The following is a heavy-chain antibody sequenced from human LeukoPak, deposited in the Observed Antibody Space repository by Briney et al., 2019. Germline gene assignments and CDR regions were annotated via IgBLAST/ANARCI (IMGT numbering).Heavy chain of an antibody. CDR3: ARTVLLWFGDHAHDAFDI. CDR1: GGSISSYY. D-gene: IGHD3-10*01. Sequence: PSETLSLTCTVSGGSISSYYWSWIRQPPGKGLEWIGYIYYSGSTNYNPSLKSRVTISVDTSKNQFSLKLSSVTAADTAVYYCARTVLLWFGDHAHDAFDIWGQGTMVTVSS. J-gene: IGHJ3*02. V-gene: IGHV4-59*01. CDR2: IYYSGST.